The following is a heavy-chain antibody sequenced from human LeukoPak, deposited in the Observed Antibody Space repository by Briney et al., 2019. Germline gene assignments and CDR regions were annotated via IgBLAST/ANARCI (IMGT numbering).Heavy chain of an antibody. CDR2: ISAYNGNT. J-gene: IGHJ6*02. CDR1: GYTFTSYG. D-gene: IGHD3-3*01. Sequence: GASVKVSCKASGYTFTSYGISWVRQAPGQGLEWMGWISAYNGNTNYAQKLQGRVTMTTDTSTSTAYMELRSLRSDDTAVYYCVLWSGYYSYYYYGMDVWGQGTTVTVSS. CDR3: VLWSGYYSYYYYGMDV. V-gene: IGHV1-18*01.